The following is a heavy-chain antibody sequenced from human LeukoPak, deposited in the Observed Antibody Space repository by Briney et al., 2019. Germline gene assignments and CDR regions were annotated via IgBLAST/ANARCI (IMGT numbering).Heavy chain of an antibody. V-gene: IGHV4-4*07. Sequence: SETLSLTCTVSGGSISSYYWSWIRQPAGKGLEWIGRIYISGSTNYNPSLKSRVTMSVDTSKNQFSLKLTSVTAADTAVYYCARHFIPLLRYFDWSRPAYYFDYWGQGTLVTVSS. CDR3: ARHFIPLLRYFDWSRPAYYFDY. CDR2: IYISGST. J-gene: IGHJ4*02. CDR1: GGSISSYY. D-gene: IGHD3-9*01.